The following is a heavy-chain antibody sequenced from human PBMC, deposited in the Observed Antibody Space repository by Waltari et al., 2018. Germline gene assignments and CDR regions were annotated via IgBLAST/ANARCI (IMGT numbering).Heavy chain of an antibody. CDR3: TRDLYGSGGDWFDP. CDR1: GFRFSGQY. Sequence: EERLVGSGGGLVKPGGSLRLSCVDSGFRFSGQYMNWVRQAPGTGLEWLSSIGGTHSNIFYAESVRGRFTVSRDNSKNSLYLEMSNVRAEDTGLYYCTRDLYGSGGDWFDPWGQGTLVTVSS. D-gene: IGHD3-10*01. CDR2: IGGTHSNI. J-gene: IGHJ5*02. V-gene: IGHV3-21*03.